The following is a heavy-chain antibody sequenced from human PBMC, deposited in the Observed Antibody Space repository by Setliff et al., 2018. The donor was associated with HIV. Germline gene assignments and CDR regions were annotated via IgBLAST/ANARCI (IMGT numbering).Heavy chain of an antibody. Sequence: ASETLSLTCTVSGASLNSGSYFWSWVRQPAGKGLEWIGRIYTSGDTNYNPSLKSRVTISMDTSKKQFSLKLRSVTAADTAVYYCAREAEQDFDVVTETLVEGAYIQFWGQGSLVTVS. V-gene: IGHV4-61*02. CDR1: GASLNSGSYF. D-gene: IGHD3-9*01. J-gene: IGHJ1*01. CDR2: IYTSGDT. CDR3: AREAEQDFDVVTETLVEGAYIQF.